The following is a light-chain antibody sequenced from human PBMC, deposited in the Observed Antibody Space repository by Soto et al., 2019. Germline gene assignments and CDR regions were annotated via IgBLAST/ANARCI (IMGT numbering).Light chain of an antibody. CDR2: DTD. CDR1: TGAVTSSHY. J-gene: IGLJ2*01. CDR3: LLSYHGARYVL. Sequence: QAVVTQEPSLTVSPGGTVTLTCGSSTGAVTSSHYPYWLQQKPGQAPRTLIYDTDNKHSWTPARFSGSLLGDKAALTLSRAQPEDEADYYCLLSYHGARYVLFGGGTKVTVL. V-gene: IGLV7-46*01.